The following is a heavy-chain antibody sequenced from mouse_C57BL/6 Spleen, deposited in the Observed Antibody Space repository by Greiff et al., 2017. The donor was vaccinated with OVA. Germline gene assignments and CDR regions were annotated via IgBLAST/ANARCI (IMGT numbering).Heavy chain of an antibody. CDR3: ARNSDYYGSSYNFDY. V-gene: IGHV2-9-1*01. D-gene: IGHD1-1*01. Sequence: VHLVESGPGLVAPSQCLSITCTVSGFSLTSYAISWVRQPPGKGLEWLGVIWTGGGTNYNSALKSRLSISKDNSKSQVFLKMNSLQTDDTARYYCARNSDYYGSSYNFDYWGKGTTLTVSS. CDR1: GFSLTSYA. CDR2: IWTGGGT. J-gene: IGHJ2*01.